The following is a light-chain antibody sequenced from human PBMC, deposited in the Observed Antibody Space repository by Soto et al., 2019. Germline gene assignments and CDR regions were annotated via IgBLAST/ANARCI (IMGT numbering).Light chain of an antibody. CDR1: QSVSSNY. CDR3: QQYGSSPTWT. CDR2: GAS. V-gene: IGKV3-20*01. J-gene: IGKJ1*01. Sequence: ESVLTQSPGTLSLSAGERATLSWRASQSVSSNYLAWYQQKPGQAPRLLIYGASTRATGIPDRFSGSGSGTDFTLTISRLEPEDSAVYYCQQYGSSPTWTFGQGTKVDIK.